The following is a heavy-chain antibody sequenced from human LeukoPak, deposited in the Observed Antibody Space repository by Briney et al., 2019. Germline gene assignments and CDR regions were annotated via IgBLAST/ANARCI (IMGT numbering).Heavy chain of an antibody. V-gene: IGHV1-69*13. D-gene: IGHD3-22*01. CDR3: ARTYDSSGYYYFDY. CDR1: GYTFTSYD. J-gene: IGHJ4*02. Sequence: ASVKVSCKASGYTFTSYDINWVRQATGQGLEWMGGIIPIFGTANYAQKFQGRVTITADESTSTAYMELSSLRSEDTAVYYCARTYDSSGYYYFDYWGQGTLVTVSS. CDR2: IIPIFGTA.